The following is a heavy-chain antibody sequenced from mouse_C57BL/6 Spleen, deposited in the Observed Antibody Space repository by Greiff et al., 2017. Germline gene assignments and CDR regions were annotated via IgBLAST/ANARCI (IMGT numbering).Heavy chain of an antibody. CDR3: ARPPYEYDDFYAMDY. CDR1: GYTFTEYT. V-gene: IGHV1-62-2*01. D-gene: IGHD2-4*01. Sequence: VQLQQSGAELVKPGASVKLSCKASGYTFTEYTIHWVKQWSGQGLEWIGWFYPGSGSLKYNENFTDKATLTADKSSSTVYMELSRLTSEDSAVYFCARPPYEYDDFYAMDYWGQGTSVTVSS. CDR2: FYPGSGSL. J-gene: IGHJ4*01.